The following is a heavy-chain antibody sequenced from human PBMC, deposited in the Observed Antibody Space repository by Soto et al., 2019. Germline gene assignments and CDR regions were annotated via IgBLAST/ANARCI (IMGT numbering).Heavy chain of an antibody. Sequence: GGSLILSCAASGFTFSRHTMHWVRQAPGKGLEWVASISYDGSNKYYADSVKGRFTISRDNSKNTLSVQMDSLRAEDTAVYYCARDRLRLGELSLLGYFDYWGQGTLVTVSS. V-gene: IGHV3-30*04. CDR3: ARDRLRLGELSLLGYFDY. D-gene: IGHD3-16*02. J-gene: IGHJ4*02. CDR1: GFTFSRHT. CDR2: ISYDGSNK.